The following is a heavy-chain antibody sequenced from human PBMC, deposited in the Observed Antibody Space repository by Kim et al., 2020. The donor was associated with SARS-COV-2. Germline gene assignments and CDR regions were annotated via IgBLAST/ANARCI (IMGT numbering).Heavy chain of an antibody. J-gene: IGHJ3*01. Sequence: GGSLRLSCAVSGLTFSSYAMTWVRQAPGKGLEWVSSVSSDGGATYYADSVNGRFTISRDNPKNMFYLEMNSLRGEDTAVYFCAKWRGGNGAYAFWGQGTKVTVSS. D-gene: IGHD2-8*01. V-gene: IGHV3-23*05. CDR3: AKWRGGNGAYAF. CDR2: VSSDGGAT. CDR1: GLTFSSYA.